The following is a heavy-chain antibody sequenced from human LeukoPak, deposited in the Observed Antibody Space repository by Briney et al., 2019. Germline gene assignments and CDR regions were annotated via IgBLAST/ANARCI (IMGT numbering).Heavy chain of an antibody. CDR1: GFTFSSYS. Sequence: GGSLRLSCAASGFTFSSYSMKWVRQAPGKGLEWVSSISSSSSYIYYADSVKGRFTISRDNAKNSLYLQMNSLRAEDTAVYYCARDSGGIVINWGQGTLVTVSS. V-gene: IGHV3-21*01. CDR2: ISSSSSYI. D-gene: IGHD2/OR15-2a*01. CDR3: ARDSGGIVIN. J-gene: IGHJ4*02.